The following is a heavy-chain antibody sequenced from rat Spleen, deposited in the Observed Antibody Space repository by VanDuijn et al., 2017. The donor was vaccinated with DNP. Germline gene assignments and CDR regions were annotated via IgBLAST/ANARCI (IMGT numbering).Heavy chain of an antibody. V-gene: IGHV3-3*01. D-gene: IGHD4-4*01. CDR2: INSAGST. CDR3: ARWGLWGMDA. J-gene: IGHJ2*01. Sequence: DVQLQESGPGLVKPSQSLSLTCSVTGYFITNNYWAWIRKFPGNKMEWMGYINSAGSTNYNPPLKSQISITRDTSKNQFFLQLTSVTTEDTATYYCARWGLWGMDAWGQGVMVTVSS. CDR1: GYFITNNY.